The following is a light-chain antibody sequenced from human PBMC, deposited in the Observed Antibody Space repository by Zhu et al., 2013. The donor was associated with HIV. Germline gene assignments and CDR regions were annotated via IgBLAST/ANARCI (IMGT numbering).Light chain of an antibody. J-gene: IGLJ3*02. CDR1: RSNIGAGYD. CDR2: GNN. Sequence: QSVLTQPPSVSGAPGQRVTISCFGSRSNIGAGYDVHWYQQFPGTAPKLLIYGNNNRPSGVPDRISGSKSGTSATLGISALQTGDEANYFCGTWDTSLSAGVFGGGTKLTVL. V-gene: IGLV1-40*01. CDR3: GTWDTSLSAGV.